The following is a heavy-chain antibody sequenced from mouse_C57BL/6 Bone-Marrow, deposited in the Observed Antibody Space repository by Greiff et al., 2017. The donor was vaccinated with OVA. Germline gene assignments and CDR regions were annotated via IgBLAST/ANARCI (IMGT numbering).Heavy chain of an antibody. D-gene: IGHD2-2*01. V-gene: IGHV1-72*01. CDR3: ASDLLSLRGGMDY. Sequence: QVQLQQPGAELVRPGSSVKLSCKASGYTFTSYWMHWVKQRPGRGLEWIGRIDPNSGGTKYNEKFKSKATLTVDKPSSTAYMQLSSLTSEDSAVYYCASDLLSLRGGMDYWGQGTAVTVSS. CDR1: GYTFTSYW. CDR2: IDPNSGGT. J-gene: IGHJ4*01.